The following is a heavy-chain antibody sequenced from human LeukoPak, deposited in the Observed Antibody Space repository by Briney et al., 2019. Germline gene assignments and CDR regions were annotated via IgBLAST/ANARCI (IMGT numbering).Heavy chain of an antibody. CDR2: ISSSGSTI. J-gene: IGHJ3*02. CDR1: GFTFSDYY. Sequence: PGGPLRLSCAASGFTFSDYYMSWIRQAPGKGLEWVSYISSSGSTIYYADSVKGRFTISRDNAKNSLYLQMNSLRAEDTAVYYCARDPKQSGPAFDIWGQGTMVTVSS. CDR3: ARDPKQSGPAFDI. V-gene: IGHV3-11*01. D-gene: IGHD3-3*01.